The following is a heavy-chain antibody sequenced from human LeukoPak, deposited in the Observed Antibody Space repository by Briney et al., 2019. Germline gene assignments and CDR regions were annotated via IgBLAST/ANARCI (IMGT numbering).Heavy chain of an antibody. V-gene: IGHV3-33*01. Sequence: PGGSLRLSCAASGFTFSSYDMHWVRQAPGKGLEWVAVMWSDGSNKYHADSVKGRFTISRDNSKNTLYLQMNSLRAEDTAVYYCARKSALDSWGQGTLVTVSS. CDR3: ARKSALDS. CDR1: GFTFSSYD. J-gene: IGHJ4*02. CDR2: MWSDGSNK.